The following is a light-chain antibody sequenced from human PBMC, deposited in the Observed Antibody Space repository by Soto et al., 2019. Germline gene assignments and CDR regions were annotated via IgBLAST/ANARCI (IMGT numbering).Light chain of an antibody. V-gene: IGLV2-8*01. CDR1: STDVGGYNY. J-gene: IGLJ3*02. Sequence: QSVLAQPPSAAGSPGQSVTISCTGTSTDVGGYNYVSWYQQYPGKAPKLMIYEVSKRPSGVPDRFSGSKSGNTASLTISGLQAEDEADYYCSSYTSSSTLWVFGGGTQLTVL. CDR3: SSYTSSSTLWV. CDR2: EVS.